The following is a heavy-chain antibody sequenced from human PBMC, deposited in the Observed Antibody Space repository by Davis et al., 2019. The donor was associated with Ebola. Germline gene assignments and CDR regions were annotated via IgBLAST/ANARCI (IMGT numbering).Heavy chain of an antibody. J-gene: IGHJ4*02. D-gene: IGHD1-26*01. CDR3: AALGSYPGATLDY. CDR1: GFTVRSYY. V-gene: IGHV3-66*01. CDR2: LYNGGNT. Sequence: PGGSLRLSCAASGFTVRSYYMHWVRQAPGSGLGWDSFLYNGGNTYYADSVKVRFTLSSVPSRNTLYLQMNSLSVEDTALYYCAALGSYPGATLDYWGQGTLVTVSS.